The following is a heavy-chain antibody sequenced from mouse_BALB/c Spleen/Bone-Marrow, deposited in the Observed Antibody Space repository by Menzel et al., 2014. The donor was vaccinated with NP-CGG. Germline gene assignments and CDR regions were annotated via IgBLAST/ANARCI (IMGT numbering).Heavy chain of an antibody. CDR3: ARQGGPYYFDY. CDR1: GYTFTSYY. D-gene: IGHD3-3*01. Sequence: QVQLQQSGPELVKPGASVKMSCKASGYTFTSYYIHWVKQRPGQGLEWIGWIYPGDGSTKYNEKFKGKTTLTADKSSSTAYRLLSSLTSEDSAIYFCARQGGPYYFDYWGQGTTLTVSS. J-gene: IGHJ2*01. V-gene: IGHV1S56*01. CDR2: IYPGDGST.